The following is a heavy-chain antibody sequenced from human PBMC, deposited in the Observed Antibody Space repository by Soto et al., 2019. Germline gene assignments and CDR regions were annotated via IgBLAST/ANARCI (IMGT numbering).Heavy chain of an antibody. CDR1: GYIFVNYG. J-gene: IGHJ6*02. V-gene: IGHV1-18*01. Sequence: QVQLVQSGDEVKKPGASVKVSCKASGYIFVNYGIAWVRQAPGQGLEWMGWISPYTGNTHSASKVQARRTMTTDTSTGTAYMDLGSLTSDDTAVYYCVMVDNYVTPTPQDVWGQGTTVTVSS. D-gene: IGHD3-16*01. CDR3: VMVDNYVTPTPQDV. CDR2: ISPYTGNT.